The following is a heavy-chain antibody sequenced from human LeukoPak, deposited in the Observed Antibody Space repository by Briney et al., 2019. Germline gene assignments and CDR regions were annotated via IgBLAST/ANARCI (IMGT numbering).Heavy chain of an antibody. Sequence: PGGSLRLSRAASGFTFSSYRMRWLPHSPGKGGECVANKKQDGSEKYYVDSVKGRFTISRDNAKISVYLQMNSLRAEETAVCYCARAAAIGYSYVLGAFDIWGERTMVTVSS. CDR3: ARAAAIGYSYVLGAFDI. D-gene: IGHD5-18*01. V-gene: IGHV3-7*01. CDR2: KKQDGSEK. J-gene: IGHJ3*02. CDR1: GFTFSSYR.